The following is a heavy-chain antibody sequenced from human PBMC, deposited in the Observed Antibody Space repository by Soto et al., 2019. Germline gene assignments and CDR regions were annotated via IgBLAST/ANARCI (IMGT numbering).Heavy chain of an antibody. Sequence: GESLKISCKGSGYSFTSYWIGWVRQMPGKGLEWMGIIYPGDSDTRYSPSFQGQVTISADKSISTAYLQWSSLKASDTAMYYCARHLTIFGVVPGMDVWGQGTTVTVSS. CDR3: ARHLTIFGVVPGMDV. CDR2: IYPGDSDT. J-gene: IGHJ6*02. V-gene: IGHV5-51*01. D-gene: IGHD3-3*01. CDR1: GYSFTSYW.